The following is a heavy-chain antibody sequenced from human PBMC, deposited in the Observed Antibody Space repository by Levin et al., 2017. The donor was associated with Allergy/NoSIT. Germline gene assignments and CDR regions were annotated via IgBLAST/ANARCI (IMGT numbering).Heavy chain of an antibody. J-gene: IGHJ5*02. CDR1: GGSISSSSYY. D-gene: IGHD6-13*01. V-gene: IGHV4-39*07. CDR3: AREQQLDGSWFDP. Sequence: SETLSLTCTVSGGSISSSSYYWGWIRQPPGKGLEWIGSIYYSGSTYYNPSLKSRVTISVDTSKNQFSLKLSSVTAADTAVYYCAREQQLDGSWFDPWGQGTLVTVSS. CDR2: IYYSGST.